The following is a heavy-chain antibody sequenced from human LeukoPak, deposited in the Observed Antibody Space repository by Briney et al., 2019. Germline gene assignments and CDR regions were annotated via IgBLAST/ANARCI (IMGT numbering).Heavy chain of an antibody. D-gene: IGHD3-3*01. CDR2: INPDSGDT. CDR1: GYTFTAYY. V-gene: IGHV1-2*02. CDR3: ARGGLRFLEWVNGERIDY. Sequence: ASVKVSCKASGYTFTAYYMHWVRQAPGQGLEWMGWINPDSGDTNFAQKFQGRVTMTRDTSISTAYMELSRLRSDDTAVYYCARGGLRFLEWVNGERIDYWGQGTLVTVSS. J-gene: IGHJ4*02.